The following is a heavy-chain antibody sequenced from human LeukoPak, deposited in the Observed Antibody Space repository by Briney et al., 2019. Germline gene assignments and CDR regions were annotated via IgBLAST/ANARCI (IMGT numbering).Heavy chain of an antibody. CDR3: ARAPGLWGCKSTSCQDY. CDR1: GYTFTNYD. D-gene: IGHD2-2*01. J-gene: IGHJ4*02. V-gene: IGHV1-8*03. Sequence: VASVKVSCKASGYTFTNYDINWVRQTAGQGLEWMGWMNPDSGDTGYAQKFQGRLTITIYTSIRTAYMELSSLKSEDTAVYYCARAPGLWGCKSTSCQDYWGQGTLATVSS. CDR2: MNPDSGDT.